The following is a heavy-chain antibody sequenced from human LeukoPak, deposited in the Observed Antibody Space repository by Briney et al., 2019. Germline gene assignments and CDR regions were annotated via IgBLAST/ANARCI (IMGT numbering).Heavy chain of an antibody. J-gene: IGHJ4*02. CDR2: MYHSGST. D-gene: IGHD3-22*01. CDR1: GYSISEGYY. V-gene: IGHV4-38-2*01. Sequence: SETLSLTCSVSGYSISEGYYWGWSRQPPGKGLEWIAIMYHSGSTFYNPSLKSRVTISVDTSKNQFSLKLSSVTAADTALYYCAAYGSSGYYYRYWGQGALVTVSS. CDR3: AAYGSSGYYYRY.